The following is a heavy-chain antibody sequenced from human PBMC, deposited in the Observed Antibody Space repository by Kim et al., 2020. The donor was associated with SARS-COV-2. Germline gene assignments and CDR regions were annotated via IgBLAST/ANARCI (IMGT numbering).Heavy chain of an antibody. J-gene: IGHJ4*02. Sequence: KFYVDSVEGLFTVSRDNAKNSVYLQMNGLRPDDTAVYYCARDDGFRSIDHWGQGILVTVSS. D-gene: IGHD6-25*01. CDR2: K. CDR3: ARDDGFRSIDH. V-gene: IGHV3-7*01.